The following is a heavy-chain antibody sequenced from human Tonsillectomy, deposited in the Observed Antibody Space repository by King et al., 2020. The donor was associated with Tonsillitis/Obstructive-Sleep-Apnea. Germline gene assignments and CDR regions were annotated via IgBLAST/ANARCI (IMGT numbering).Heavy chain of an antibody. CDR1: GFTFDDYA. V-gene: IGHV3-43*02. J-gene: IGHJ3*02. CDR2: ISGDGGYT. Sequence: QLVQSGGGVVQPGGSLRLSCAASGFTFDDYAMHWVRQAPGKGLEWVSLISGDGGYTYYADSVKGRFTISRDNSKNSLYLQMNSLRTEDTALYYCAKEKEHHPGYAFDIWGQGTLVTVSS. D-gene: IGHD1/OR15-1a*01. CDR3: AKEKEHHPGYAFDI.